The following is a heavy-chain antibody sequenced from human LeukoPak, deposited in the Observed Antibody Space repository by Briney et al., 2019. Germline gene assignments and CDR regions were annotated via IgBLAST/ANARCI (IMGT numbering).Heavy chain of an antibody. CDR3: ARDLSGAHDF. CDR2: INEDGRTT. D-gene: IGHD2-15*01. V-gene: IGHV3-74*01. J-gene: IGHJ4*02. Sequence: PGGSLRLSCAASGFTLSNYWVHWVRQAPGKGLVWVSCINEDGRTTTYADPVKGRFTISRDNAKNTLYLQMNSLRVEDTAVYYCARDLSGAHDFWGQGTLVTVSS. CDR1: GFTLSNYW.